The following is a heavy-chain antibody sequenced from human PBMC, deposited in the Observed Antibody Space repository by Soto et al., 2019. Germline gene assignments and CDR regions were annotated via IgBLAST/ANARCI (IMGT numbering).Heavy chain of an antibody. V-gene: IGHV4-59*08. Sequence: SETLSLTCTVSGGSISSYYWSWIRQPPGKGLEWIGYIYYSGSTNYNPSLKSRVTISVDTSKNQFSLKLSSVTAADTAVYYCASPGDSSGYYPFDYCGQGTLVTVSS. CDR3: ASPGDSSGYYPFDY. J-gene: IGHJ4*02. CDR1: GGSISSYY. CDR2: IYYSGST. D-gene: IGHD3-22*01.